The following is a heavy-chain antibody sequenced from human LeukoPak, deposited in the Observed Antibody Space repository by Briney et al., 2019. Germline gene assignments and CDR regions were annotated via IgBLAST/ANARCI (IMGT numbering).Heavy chain of an antibody. D-gene: IGHD1-1*01. CDR1: GGSFSDYY. Sequence: PSETLSLTCAVYGGSFSDYYWSWIRQPPGKGLEWIGEINHSGSTNYNPSLKSRVTISVDTTKNRFSLNLSSLTAADTAVYYCARDISRWNELDSWGQGTLVTVSS. CDR3: ARDISRWNELDS. CDR2: INHSGST. J-gene: IGHJ4*02. V-gene: IGHV4-34*01.